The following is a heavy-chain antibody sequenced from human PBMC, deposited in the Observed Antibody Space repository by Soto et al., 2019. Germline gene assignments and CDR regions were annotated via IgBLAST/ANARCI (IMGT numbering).Heavy chain of an antibody. Sequence: TLSLTCTVSGGSISIGGYYWIWIRQHPGKGLEWIGYIYYSGSTYYNPSLKSRVTISVDTSKNQFSLKLSSVTAADTAVYYCARVTVTRTYYFDYWGQGTLVTVSS. D-gene: IGHD4-17*01. CDR1: GGSISIGGYY. J-gene: IGHJ4*02. V-gene: IGHV4-31*03. CDR2: IYYSGST. CDR3: ARVTVTRTYYFDY.